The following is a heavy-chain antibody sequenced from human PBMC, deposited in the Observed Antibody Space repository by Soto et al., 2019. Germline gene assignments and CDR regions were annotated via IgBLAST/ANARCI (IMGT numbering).Heavy chain of an antibody. CDR3: ARAMVVTKNWFDP. Sequence: LRLSCAASGFTFSDYYMSWIRQPPGKGLEWIGYIYYSGSTYCNPSLKSRVTISVDTSKNQFSLKLSSVTAADTAVYYCARAMVVTKNWFDPWGQGTLVTVSS. V-gene: IGHV4-30-4*01. CDR1: GFTFSDYY. J-gene: IGHJ5*02. CDR2: IYYSGST. D-gene: IGHD2-21*02.